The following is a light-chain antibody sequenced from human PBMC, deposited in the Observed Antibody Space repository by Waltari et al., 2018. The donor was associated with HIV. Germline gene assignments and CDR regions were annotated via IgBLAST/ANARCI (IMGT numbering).Light chain of an antibody. CDR1: ISNIGSKP. V-gene: IGLV1-44*01. Sequence: QSVLTQSPSASGTPGQRVIISCSGTISNIGSKPVNWYRQLPGTAPKPLIYRDVKRPSGVPDRFSGSKSGTSASLAISGLQSEDEADYYCAAWDDSLNSYVFGPGTKVTVL. CDR2: RDV. J-gene: IGLJ1*01. CDR3: AAWDDSLNSYV.